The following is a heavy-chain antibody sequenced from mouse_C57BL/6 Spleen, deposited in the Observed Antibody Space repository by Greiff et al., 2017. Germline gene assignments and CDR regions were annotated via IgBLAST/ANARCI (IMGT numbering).Heavy chain of an antibody. J-gene: IGHJ2*01. Sequence: QVQLQQSGAELVKPGASVKISCKASGYAFSSYWMNWVKQRPGKGLEWIGQIYPGDGDTNSNGKFKGKATLTADKSSSTAYMQLSSLTSEDSAVYFCARHYGSSLSFDTGGKGTTLTVSS. CDR2: IYPGDGDT. D-gene: IGHD1-1*01. CDR3: ARHYGSSLSFDT. V-gene: IGHV1-80*01. CDR1: GYAFSSYW.